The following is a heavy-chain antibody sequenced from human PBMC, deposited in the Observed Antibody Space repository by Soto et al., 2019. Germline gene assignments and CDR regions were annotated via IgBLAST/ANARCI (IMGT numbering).Heavy chain of an antibody. CDR2: INHSGST. V-gene: IGHV4-34*01. J-gene: IGHJ5*02. CDR1: GGSFSGYY. Sequence: SETLSLTCAVYGGSFSGYYWSWIRQPPGKGLEWIGEINHSGSTNYNPSLKSRVTISVDTSKNQFSLKLSSVTAADTAVYYCARGQKQNWFDPWGQGTLVTVSS. CDR3: ARGQKQNWFDP.